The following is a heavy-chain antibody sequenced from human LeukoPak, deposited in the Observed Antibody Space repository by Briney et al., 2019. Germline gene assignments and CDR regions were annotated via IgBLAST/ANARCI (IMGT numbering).Heavy chain of an antibody. CDR2: IYSGGST. V-gene: IGHV3-53*01. CDR3: ASSSSGAFDI. J-gene: IGHJ3*02. D-gene: IGHD6-6*01. CDR1: GFTVSSNY. Sequence: GGSLRLSCEVSGFTVSSNYMSWVRQAPGKGLEWVSVIYSGGSTYYADSVKGRFTISRDNSKNTLYLQMNSLRAEDTAVYYCASSSSGAFDIWGQGTMVTVSS.